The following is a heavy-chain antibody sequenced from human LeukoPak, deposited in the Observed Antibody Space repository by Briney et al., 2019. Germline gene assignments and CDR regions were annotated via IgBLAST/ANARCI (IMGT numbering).Heavy chain of an antibody. J-gene: IGHJ6*02. CDR3: ASSSSSSVNGMDV. D-gene: IGHD6-6*01. V-gene: IGHV4-39*01. CDR1: GGSISSSSYY. CDR2: IYYSGST. Sequence: SETLSLTCTVSGGSISSSSYYWVWIRQPPGKELEWIGSIYYSGSTYYNPSLKSRVTISVDTSKNQFSLKLSSVTAADTAVYYCASSSSSSVNGMDVWGQGTTVTVSS.